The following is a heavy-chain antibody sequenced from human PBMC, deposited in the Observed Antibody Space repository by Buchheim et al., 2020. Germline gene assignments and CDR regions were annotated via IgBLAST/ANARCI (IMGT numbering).Heavy chain of an antibody. CDR1: GGSISSGSYY. D-gene: IGHD6-19*01. CDR2: IYTSGST. Sequence: QVQLQESGPGLVKPSQTLSLTCTVPGGSISSGSYYWSWIRQPAGKGLEWIGRIYTSGSTNYNPSLKSRVTISVDTSKNQYSLKLSSVTAADTAVYYCARDLISSGWPRGFDIWGQGT. J-gene: IGHJ3*02. CDR3: ARDLISSGWPRGFDI. V-gene: IGHV4-61*02.